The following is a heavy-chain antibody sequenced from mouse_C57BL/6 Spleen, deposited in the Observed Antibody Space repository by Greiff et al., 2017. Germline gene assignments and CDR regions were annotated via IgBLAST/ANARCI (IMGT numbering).Heavy chain of an antibody. Sequence: VQLQQSGPELVKPGDSVKISCKASGYSFTGYFMNWVMQSHGKSLEWIGRINPYNGDTFYNQKFKGKATLTVAKSSSTAHLELRSLTSEDSAVYYCARSALLRAYYFGYWGQGTTLTVSS. D-gene: IGHD1-2*01. CDR1: GYSFTGYF. CDR2: INPYNGDT. CDR3: ARSALLRAYYFGY. J-gene: IGHJ2*01. V-gene: IGHV1-20*01.